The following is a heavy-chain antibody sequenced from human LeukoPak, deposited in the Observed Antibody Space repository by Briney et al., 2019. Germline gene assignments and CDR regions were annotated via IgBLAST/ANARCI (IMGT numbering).Heavy chain of an antibody. CDR2: ISWNSGSI. CDR1: GFTFDDYA. D-gene: IGHD3-10*01. V-gene: IGHV3-9*01. Sequence: GRSLRLSCAASGFTFDDYAMHWVRQAPGKGLEWGSGISWNSGSIGYADSVKGRFTISRDNAKNSLYLQMNSLRAEDTALYYCAKAINYYGSGSYYLAIDYWGQGTLVTVSS. CDR3: AKAINYYGSGSYYLAIDY. J-gene: IGHJ4*02.